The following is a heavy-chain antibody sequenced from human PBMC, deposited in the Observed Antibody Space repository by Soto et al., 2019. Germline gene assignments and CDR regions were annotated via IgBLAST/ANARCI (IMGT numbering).Heavy chain of an antibody. D-gene: IGHD3-16*01. CDR1: GYTFTGYF. CDR2: INPNSGAA. J-gene: IGHJ5*02. CDR3: ARGGGTTLAPLP. Sequence: ASVKVSCKASGYTFTGYFMHWVRQAPGEGLEWMGWINPNSGAAKYAPKFQGRVTMTRDTSNRTAYLELSRLTSDDTAIYYCARGGGTTLAPLPWGQGTPVTVSS. V-gene: IGHV1-2*02.